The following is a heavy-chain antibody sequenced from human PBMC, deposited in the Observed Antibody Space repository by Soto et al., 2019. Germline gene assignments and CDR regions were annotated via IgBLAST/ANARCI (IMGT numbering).Heavy chain of an antibody. J-gene: IGHJ4*02. CDR3: ARVAYYYDSSGYFY. CDR1: GFTVSSNY. CDR2: IYSGGST. D-gene: IGHD3-22*01. Sequence: AGGSLRLSCAASGFTVSSNYMSWVRQAPGKGLEWVSVIYSGGSTYYADSVKGRFTISRGNSKNTLYLQMNSLRAEDTAVCYCARVAYYYDSSGYFYWGQGTLDTVSS. V-gene: IGHV3-66*01.